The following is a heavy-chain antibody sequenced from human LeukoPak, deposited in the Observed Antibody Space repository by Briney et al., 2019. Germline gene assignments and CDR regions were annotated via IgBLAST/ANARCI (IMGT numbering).Heavy chain of an antibody. CDR2: IYYSGST. CDR1: GGSISSSSYY. CDR3: ARHSSGGYCSSTSCYRFDY. D-gene: IGHD2-2*01. J-gene: IGHJ4*02. Sequence: PSETLSLTCTVSGGSISSSSYYWGWIRQPPGKGLEWIGSIYYSGSTYYNPSLKGRLTITVDTSKNQFPLKLSSVTAADTAVYYCARHSSGGYCSSTSCYRFDYWGQGTLVTVSS. V-gene: IGHV4-39*01.